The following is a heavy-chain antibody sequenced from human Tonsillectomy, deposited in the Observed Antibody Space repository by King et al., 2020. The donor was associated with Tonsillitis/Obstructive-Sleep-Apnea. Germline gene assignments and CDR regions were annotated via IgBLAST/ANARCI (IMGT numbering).Heavy chain of an antibody. CDR3: ARENDYGGNPPAFDY. CDR2: ISAYNDNT. V-gene: IGHV1-18*01. Sequence: QLVQSGAEVKKPGASVKVSCKASGYTFTSYDISWVRQAPGQGLEWMGWISAYNDNTNYAQRVQGRVTMTTDTSTSTAYMELRSLRSDDTAVYYCARENDYGGNPPAFDYWGQGTLVTVSS. CDR1: GYTFTSYD. J-gene: IGHJ4*02. D-gene: IGHD4-23*01.